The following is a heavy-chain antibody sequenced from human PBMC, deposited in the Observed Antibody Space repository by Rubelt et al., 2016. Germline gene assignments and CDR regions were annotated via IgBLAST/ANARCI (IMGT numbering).Heavy chain of an antibody. CDR2: IYAGGSI. CDR3: ASFRKAVGDAFDI. CDR1: ELSVSNNY. D-gene: IGHD1-14*01. V-gene: IGHV3-53*01. Sequence: EVQLVESGGGLIQPGGSLRLSCAASELSVSNNYMSWIRQAPGKGLEWVSVIYAGGSIFYADSVKGRFTISRDNSRNTLSLQMDSRSAEDTAGYFCASFRKAVGDAFDIWGRGTLVTVSS. J-gene: IGHJ3*02.